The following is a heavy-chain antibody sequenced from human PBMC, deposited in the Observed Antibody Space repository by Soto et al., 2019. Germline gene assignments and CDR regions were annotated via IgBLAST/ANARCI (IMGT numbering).Heavy chain of an antibody. CDR1: GYTFTGYY. J-gene: IGHJ6*02. V-gene: IGHV1-2*04. CDR2: INPNSGGT. Sequence: GASVKVSCKASGYTFTGYYMHWVRQAPGQGLEWMGWINPNSGGTNYAQKFQGWVTMTRDTSISTAYMELSRLRSDDTAVYYCARAAGYSYGNYYYYGMDVWGQGTTVTVSS. CDR3: ARAAGYSYGNYYYYGMDV. D-gene: IGHD5-18*01.